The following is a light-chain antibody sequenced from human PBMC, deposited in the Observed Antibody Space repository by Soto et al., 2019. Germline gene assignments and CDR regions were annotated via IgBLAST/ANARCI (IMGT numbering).Light chain of an antibody. CDR1: SSDVGGFNY. V-gene: IGLV2-14*01. J-gene: IGLJ2*01. CDR2: DVN. CDR3: TSFTRTSTLV. Sequence: QSALTQPASVSGSPGQSITISCTGTSSDVGGFNYVSWYQQHPGKAPKLIIYDVNDRPSGISNRFSGSKSGNTASLTISGLQAEDEADYYCTSFTRTSTLVFGGGTKLTVL.